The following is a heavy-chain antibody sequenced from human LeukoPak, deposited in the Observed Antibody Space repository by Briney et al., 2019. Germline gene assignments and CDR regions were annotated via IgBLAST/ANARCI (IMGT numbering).Heavy chain of an antibody. CDR2: INHSGST. CDR1: GGSFSGYY. J-gene: IGHJ5*02. Sequence: TPSETLSLTCAVYGGSFSGYYWSWIRQPPGKGLEWIGEINHSGSTNYSPSLKSRVTISVDTSKNQFSLKLSSVTAADTAVYYCARHGSRVPYYYGSGSYYNAGGRSTNWFDPWGQGTLVTVSS. V-gene: IGHV4-34*01. D-gene: IGHD3-10*01. CDR3: ARHGSRVPYYYGSGSYYNAGGRSTNWFDP.